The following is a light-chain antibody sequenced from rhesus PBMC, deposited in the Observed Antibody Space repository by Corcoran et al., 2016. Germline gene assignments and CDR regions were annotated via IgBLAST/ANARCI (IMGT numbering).Light chain of an antibody. CDR2: TAS. CDR3: SQGYGLPYS. V-gene: IGKV1S17*01. Sequence: DIQMAQSPSSLSASVGDRVTITCQASQVIINNLAWYQQKPGKVPTLLLYTASTLQSGVPSRFSGRGSGTEFTLTIRSLQPADFATYSCSQGYGLPYSFGQGTKVEIK. J-gene: IGKJ2*01. CDR1: QVIINN.